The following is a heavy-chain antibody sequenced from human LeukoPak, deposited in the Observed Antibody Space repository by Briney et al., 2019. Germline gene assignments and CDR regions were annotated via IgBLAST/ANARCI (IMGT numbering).Heavy chain of an antibody. J-gene: IGHJ3*01. Sequence: GESLKISCKVSGYSFTSYCIGWVRQMPGKGLEGMGIIYPGDSGPTYSPSFQGQVTISVDKSINTAYLQWSSLQASDTAMYYCGVSGDRVPLQDDVFDVWGQGTMVTVST. D-gene: IGHD1-26*01. V-gene: IGHV5-51*01. CDR1: GYSFTSYC. CDR2: IYPGDSGP. CDR3: GVSGDRVPLQDDVFDV.